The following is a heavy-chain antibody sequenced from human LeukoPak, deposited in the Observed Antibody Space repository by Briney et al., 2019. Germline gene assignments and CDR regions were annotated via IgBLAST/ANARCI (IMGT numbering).Heavy chain of an antibody. V-gene: IGHV3-49*04. D-gene: IGHD3-22*01. CDR3: TRDYDRRGYLY. CDR2: IRSKAYGGTT. CDR1: GFTFCDYA. Sequence: GGSLRLSCTASGFTFCDYAMSWVRHASGKGREWVGFIRSKAYGGTTEYAASVKGRFTISRDDSKSIAYQQMNILKTEETAVYYCTRDYDRRGYLYWGEGTLVTVSS. J-gene: IGHJ4*02.